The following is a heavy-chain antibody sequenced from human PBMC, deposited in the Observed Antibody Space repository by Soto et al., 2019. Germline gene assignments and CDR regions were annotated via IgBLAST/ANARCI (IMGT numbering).Heavy chain of an antibody. V-gene: IGHV3-23*01. Sequence: PGGSLRLSCAASGFTFSSYVMSWVRQTPGKGLEWVSVISDSGGTTYYADSVQGRFTISRDNSKNTLYLQMNSLRAEDTAVYYCAKTLDSTSFYYFDSWGQGTLVTVSS. CDR1: GFTFSSYV. J-gene: IGHJ4*02. CDR3: AKTLDSTSFYYFDS. CDR2: ISDSGGTT. D-gene: IGHD6-13*01.